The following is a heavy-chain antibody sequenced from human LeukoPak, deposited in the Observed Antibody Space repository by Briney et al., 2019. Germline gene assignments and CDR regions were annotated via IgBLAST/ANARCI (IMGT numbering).Heavy chain of an antibody. V-gene: IGHV3-30*01. CDR2: ISYDGSNK. Sequence: GGSLRLSCAASGFTFSSYAMHWVRQAPAKGLEWVAVISYDGSNKYYAHSVKGRFTIARDNSKNTLYLQMNSLRAEDTAVYYCATSSLRNTILDYWGQGTLVTVSS. D-gene: IGHD3-3*01. CDR3: ATSSLRNTILDY. J-gene: IGHJ4*02. CDR1: GFTFSSYA.